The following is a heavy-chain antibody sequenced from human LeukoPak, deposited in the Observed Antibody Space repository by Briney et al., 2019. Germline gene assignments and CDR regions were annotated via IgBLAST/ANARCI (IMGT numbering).Heavy chain of an antibody. CDR1: GYTFTDYY. CDR2: INPNSGGT. V-gene: IGHV1-2*02. J-gene: IGHJ4*02. D-gene: IGHD6-19*01. CDR3: ARVNDSGWSNYFDY. Sequence: ASVKVSCKASGYTFTDYYMHWVRQAPGQGLEWMGWINPNSGGTNYAQKFQGRVTMTRDTSISTAYMELSRLRSDDTAVYYCARVNDSGWSNYFDYWGQGTLVTVSS.